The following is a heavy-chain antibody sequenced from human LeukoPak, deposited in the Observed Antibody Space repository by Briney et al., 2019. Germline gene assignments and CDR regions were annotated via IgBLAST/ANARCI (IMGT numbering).Heavy chain of an antibody. J-gene: IGHJ4*02. V-gene: IGHV3-23*01. Sequence: PGGSLRLSCAASGFTVSSNYMSWVRQAPGKGLEWVSAISGSGGSTYCADSVKGRFTISRDNSKNTLYLQMNSLRAEDTAVYYCAKDLIAVAGTDDYWGQGTLVTVSS. CDR2: ISGSGGST. D-gene: IGHD6-19*01. CDR3: AKDLIAVAGTDDY. CDR1: GFTVSSNY.